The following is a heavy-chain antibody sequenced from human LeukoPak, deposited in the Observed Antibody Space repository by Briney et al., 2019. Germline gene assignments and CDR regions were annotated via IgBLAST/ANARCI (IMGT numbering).Heavy chain of an antibody. J-gene: IGHJ5*02. CDR3: ARDPVVLLWFGESIGGNWFDP. V-gene: IGHV1-18*01. CDR1: GYTFTSYG. D-gene: IGHD3-10*01. Sequence: ASVTVSFMASGYTFTSYGISWLRQAPGQGLEWMGWISAYNGNTNYAQKLQGRVTMTTDTSTSTAYMELRSLRSDDTAVYYCARDPVVLLWFGESIGGNWFDPWGQGTLVTVSS. CDR2: ISAYNGNT.